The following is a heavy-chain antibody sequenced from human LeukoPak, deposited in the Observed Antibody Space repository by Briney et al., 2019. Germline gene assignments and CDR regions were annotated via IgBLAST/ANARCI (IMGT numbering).Heavy chain of an antibody. J-gene: IGHJ4*02. V-gene: IGHV3-11*03. CDR3: AARGSHDYVDY. CDR1: GFTFSDYY. CDR2: ISSSSSYT. Sequence: GGSLRLSCAASGFTFSDYYMSWIRQAPGKGLEWVSYISSSSSYTNYADFVKGRFTISRDNAKNSLYLQMNSLRAEDTAVYYCAARGSHDYVDYWGQGTLVTVSS.